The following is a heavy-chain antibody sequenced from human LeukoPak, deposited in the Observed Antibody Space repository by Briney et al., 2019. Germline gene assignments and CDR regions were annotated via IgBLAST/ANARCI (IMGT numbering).Heavy chain of an antibody. CDR1: GFPFSTYA. CDR3: AKDCCGVSCYSGHDD. CDR2: ISTNGGGT. Sequence: GGTLRLSCAASGFPFSTYAMHGVREPPGKGLEYVSAISTNGGGTYYANSVRGRFTISRENSKNTLHLQMESVRGEDMARFFGAKDCCGVSCYSGHDDWGQGTLVTVSS. V-gene: IGHV3-64*01. D-gene: IGHD2-15*01. J-gene: IGHJ4*02.